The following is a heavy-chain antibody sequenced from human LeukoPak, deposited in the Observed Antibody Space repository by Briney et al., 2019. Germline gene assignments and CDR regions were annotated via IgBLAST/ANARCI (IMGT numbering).Heavy chain of an antibody. Sequence: SETLSLTCTVSGGSISSSSYYWGWIRQLPGKGLEWIGSIYYSGSTYYNPSLKSRVTISVDTSKNQFSLKLSSVTAADTAVYYCVYSSGYYFDYWGQGTLVTVSS. D-gene: IGHD3-22*01. CDR1: GGSISSSSYY. V-gene: IGHV4-39*01. CDR3: VYSSGYYFDY. CDR2: IYYSGST. J-gene: IGHJ4*02.